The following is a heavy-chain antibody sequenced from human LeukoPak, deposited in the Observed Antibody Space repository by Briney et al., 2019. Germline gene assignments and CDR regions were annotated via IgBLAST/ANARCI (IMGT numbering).Heavy chain of an antibody. CDR3: ARNVHIWFGELLVDY. Sequence: GRSLRLSCAASGFTFSSYAMHWVRQAPGKGLEWVAVISYDGSNKYYADSVKGRFTISRDNSKNTLYLQMNSLRAEDTAVYYCARNVHIWFGELLVDYWGQGTLVTVSS. J-gene: IGHJ4*02. D-gene: IGHD3-10*01. CDR2: ISYDGSNK. V-gene: IGHV3-30-3*01. CDR1: GFTFSSYA.